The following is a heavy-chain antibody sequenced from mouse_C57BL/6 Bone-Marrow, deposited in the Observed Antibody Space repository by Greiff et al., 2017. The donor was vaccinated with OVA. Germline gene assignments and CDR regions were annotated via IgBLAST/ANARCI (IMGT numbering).Heavy chain of an antibody. V-gene: IGHV5-6*01. D-gene: IGHD4-1*01. CDR3: ARHWDGAWFAY. CDR2: ISSGGSYT. Sequence: EVMLVESGGDLVKPGGSLKLSCAASGFTFSSYGMSWVRQTPDKRLEWVATISSGGSYTYYPDSVKGRFTISRDNAKNTLYLQMISLKSEDTAMYYCARHWDGAWFAYWGQGTLVTVSA. CDR1: GFTFSSYG. J-gene: IGHJ3*01.